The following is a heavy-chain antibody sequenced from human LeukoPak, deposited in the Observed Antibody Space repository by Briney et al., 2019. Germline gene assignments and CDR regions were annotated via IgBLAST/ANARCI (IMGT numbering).Heavy chain of an antibody. D-gene: IGHD5-24*01. CDR1: GGSVNSNSSY. J-gene: IGHJ5*02. V-gene: IGHV4-39*01. Sequence: SETLSLTCTVSGGSVNSNSSYWAWIRQPPGKGLEWIGSMFYSGTTYYNPSLKSRVTISVATSKNQFSLKLTSVTAADTAVYYCARHPSGRMWLQQGGWFDPWGQGTLVTVSS. CDR2: MFYSGTT. CDR3: ARHPSGRMWLQQGGWFDP.